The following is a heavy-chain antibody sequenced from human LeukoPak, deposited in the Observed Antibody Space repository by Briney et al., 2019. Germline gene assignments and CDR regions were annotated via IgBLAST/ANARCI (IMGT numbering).Heavy chain of an antibody. CDR1: GYSFTSYW. CDR3: AGRLGSDTAMVNWFDP. CDR2: IDPSDSYT. V-gene: IGHV5-10-1*01. D-gene: IGHD5-18*01. Sequence: GESLKISCKGSGYSFTSYWISWVRQMPGKGLEWMGRIDPSDSYTNYSPSFQGHVTISADKSISTAYLQWSSLKASDTAMYYCAGRLGSDTAMVNWFDPWGQGTLVTVSS. J-gene: IGHJ5*02.